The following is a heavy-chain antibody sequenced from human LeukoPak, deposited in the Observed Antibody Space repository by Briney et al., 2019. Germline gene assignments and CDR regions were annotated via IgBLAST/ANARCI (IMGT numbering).Heavy chain of an antibody. J-gene: IGHJ4*02. V-gene: IGHV3-23*01. D-gene: IGHD7-27*01. Sequence: GGSLRLSCAASGFTFSSYSMNWVRQAPGKGLEWVSAISGSGGSTYYADSVKGRFTISRDNSKNTLYLQMNSLRVEDTAVYYCAKDILGMGYWGQGTLVTVSS. CDR1: GFTFSSYS. CDR3: AKDILGMGY. CDR2: ISGSGGST.